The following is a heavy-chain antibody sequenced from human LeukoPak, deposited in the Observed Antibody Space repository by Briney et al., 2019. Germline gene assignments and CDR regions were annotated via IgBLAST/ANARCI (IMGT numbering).Heavy chain of an antibody. CDR1: GFAFSSYS. D-gene: IGHD3-22*01. V-gene: IGHV3-21*01. J-gene: IGHJ4*02. CDR3: ARMAYDSSGYSPDY. Sequence: GGSLRPSCAASGFAFSSYSMNWVRQAPGKGLEWVSSISSSSSYIYYADSVKGRFTISRDNAKNSLYLQMNSLRAEDTAVYYCARMAYDSSGYSPDYWGQGTLVTVSS. CDR2: ISSSSSYI.